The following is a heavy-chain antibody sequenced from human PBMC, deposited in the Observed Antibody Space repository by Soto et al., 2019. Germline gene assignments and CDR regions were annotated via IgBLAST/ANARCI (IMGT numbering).Heavy chain of an antibody. D-gene: IGHD1-26*01. V-gene: IGHV3-30*18. CDR1: GFTLTNYG. Sequence: QVQLVESGGGVVQPGRSLRLSCAASGFTLTNYGMHWVRQAPGKGLEWVAAIAFDGSNKYYVESVKGRFTISRDTSKNTVYLQMNSLRPEDTAMYYCGKYSGSYPVYNGMNVWGQGTTVTVSS. J-gene: IGHJ6*02. CDR3: GKYSGSYPVYNGMNV. CDR2: IAFDGSNK.